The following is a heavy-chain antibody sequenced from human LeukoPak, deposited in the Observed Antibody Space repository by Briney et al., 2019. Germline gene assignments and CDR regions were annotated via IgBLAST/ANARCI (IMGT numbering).Heavy chain of an antibody. V-gene: IGHV3-23*01. Sequence: PGGSLRLSCAASGFTFSSYAMSWVRQAPGKGLEWVSAISGSGDSTYYADSVKGRFTISRDNSKNTLYLQMNSLRAEDTAVYYCAKDGGSGHYYYYYYMDVRDKGTTVTVSS. J-gene: IGHJ6*03. CDR2: ISGSGDST. D-gene: IGHD3-10*01. CDR1: GFTFSSYA. CDR3: AKDGGSGHYYYYYYMDV.